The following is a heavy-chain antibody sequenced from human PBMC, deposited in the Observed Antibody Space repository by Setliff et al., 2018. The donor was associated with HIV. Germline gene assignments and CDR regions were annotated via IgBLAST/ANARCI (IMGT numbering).Heavy chain of an antibody. Sequence: ASVKVSCKASGYTFSTYAISWVRQAPGQGLEWMGWISTYNGNTRYAQKVQGRVTMTTDTSTSTAYMELRSLRSDDTAVYYCARAPYGVVIGPDYWGQGTLVTV. CDR2: ISTYNGNT. D-gene: IGHD3-3*01. CDR1: GYTFSTYA. V-gene: IGHV1-18*01. J-gene: IGHJ4*02. CDR3: ARAPYGVVIGPDY.